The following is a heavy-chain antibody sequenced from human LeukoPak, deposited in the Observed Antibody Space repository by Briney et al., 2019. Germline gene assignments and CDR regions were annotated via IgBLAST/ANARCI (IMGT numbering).Heavy chain of an antibody. D-gene: IGHD3-16*01. V-gene: IGHV4-34*01. CDR2: IDHSGNT. J-gene: IGHJ4*02. CDR3: ARDFTRGGKGRFDY. Sequence: PSETLSLTCAVSGGSFSGHYWSWIRQSPGEGLEWIGEIDHSGNTNYNPSLKGRLTISVDTSKSQFSLRLSSVTAADTAVYFCARDFTRGGKGRFDYWGQGTLVTVSS. CDR1: GGSFSGHY.